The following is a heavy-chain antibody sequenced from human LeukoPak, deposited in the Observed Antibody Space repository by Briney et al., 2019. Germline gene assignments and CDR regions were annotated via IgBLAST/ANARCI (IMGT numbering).Heavy chain of an antibody. CDR1: GFTVGSNY. Sequence: PGGSLRLSCAASGFTVGSNYMTWVRQAPGKGLEWVALTYGDDYTFYADSVEGRFTVSRDRSKNTVYLRLNSLRPEDTAVYFCARGPSLVPATIYYHYMDVWGTGTTVTVSS. CDR3: ARGPSLVPATIYYHYMDV. V-gene: IGHV3-53*01. CDR2: TYGDDYT. D-gene: IGHD2-2*01. J-gene: IGHJ6*03.